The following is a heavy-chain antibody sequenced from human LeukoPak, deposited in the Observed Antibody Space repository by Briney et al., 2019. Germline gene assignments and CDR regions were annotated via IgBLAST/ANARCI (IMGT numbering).Heavy chain of an antibody. J-gene: IGHJ4*02. CDR3: ARVGYTPVAGPGDY. CDR1: GYTFTSYG. V-gene: IGHV1-18*04. Sequence: ASVKVSFKASGYTFTSYGISWVRQAPGQGREGMGWISAYNGNTNYAQKLQGRVTMTTDTSTSTAYMELRSLRSDDTAVYYCARVGYTPVAGPGDYWGQGTLVTVSS. D-gene: IGHD6-19*01. CDR2: ISAYNGNT.